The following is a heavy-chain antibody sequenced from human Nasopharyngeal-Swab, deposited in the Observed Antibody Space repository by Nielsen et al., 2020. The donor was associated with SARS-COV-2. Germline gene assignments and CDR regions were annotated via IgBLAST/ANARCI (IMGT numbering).Heavy chain of an antibody. CDR3: ATSKRGADV. V-gene: IGHV3-33*08. J-gene: IGHJ6*04. CDR1: GFNVPRFG. D-gene: IGHD1-26*01. CDR2: IWYDGSNK. Sequence: GESLKISCAASGFNVPRFGMHWVRHAPGKGPECVAVIWYDGSNKYYADSVKGRFTISRDNSKNTLYLQMNSLRAEDTAVYYCATSKRGADVWGKGTTVTVSS.